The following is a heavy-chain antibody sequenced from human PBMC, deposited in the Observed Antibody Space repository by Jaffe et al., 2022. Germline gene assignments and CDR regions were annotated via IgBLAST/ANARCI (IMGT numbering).Heavy chain of an antibody. Sequence: QVQLVQSGAEVKKPGASVKVSCKASGYTFISYDINWVRQAAGQGLEWLGRMDPNSGDTHYGQKFQGRVTMTRDTSKNTAYLELSGLTSEDSAVYFCAREDWLPSSPLDPWGQGTPVSVSS. J-gene: IGHJ5*02. CDR2: MDPNSGDT. CDR1: GYTFISYD. CDR3: AREDWLPSSPLDP. D-gene: IGHD3-9*01. V-gene: IGHV1-8*01.